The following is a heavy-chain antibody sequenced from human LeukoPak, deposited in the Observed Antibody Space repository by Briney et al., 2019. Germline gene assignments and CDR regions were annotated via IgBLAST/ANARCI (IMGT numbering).Heavy chain of an antibody. CDR2: INPDTGDT. Sequence: GASVKVSCKASGYSFTGYYIHWVRQAPGQGHEWMGWINPDTGDTNFAQKFQGRVSMTRDTSISTAYMDLSRLRSDDTAVYFCARGGPGYRTSWYDYWGQGTLVTVSS. CDR3: ARGGPGYRTSWYDY. J-gene: IGHJ4*02. V-gene: IGHV1-2*02. D-gene: IGHD6-13*01. CDR1: GYSFTGYY.